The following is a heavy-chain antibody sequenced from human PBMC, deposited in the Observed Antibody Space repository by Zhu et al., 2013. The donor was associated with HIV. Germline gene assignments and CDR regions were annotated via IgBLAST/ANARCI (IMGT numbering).Heavy chain of an antibody. CDR1: GGSFSGYY. CDR2: INHSGST. V-gene: IGHV4-34*01. CDR3: ARIAEYYFDY. J-gene: IGHJ4*02. D-gene: IGHD2-15*01. Sequence: QVQLQQWGAGLLKPSETLSLTCAVYGGSFSGYYWSWIRQPPGKGLEWIGEINHSGSTNYNPSLKSRVTISVDTSKNQFSLKLSSVTAADTAVYYCARIAEYYFDYWGQGTLVTVSS.